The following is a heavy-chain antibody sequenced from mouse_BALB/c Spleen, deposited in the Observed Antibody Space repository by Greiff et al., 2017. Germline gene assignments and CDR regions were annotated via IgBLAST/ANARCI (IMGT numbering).Heavy chain of an antibody. CDR1: GFTFSDYY. Sequence: EVKVVESGGGLVKPGGSLKLSCAASGFTFSDYYMYWVRQTPEKRLEWVATISDGGSYTYYPDSVKGRFTISRDNAKNNLYLQMSSLKSEDTAMYYCARDVNYYGSSYGYFDVWGAGTTVTVSS. V-gene: IGHV5-4*02. CDR3: ARDVNYYGSSYGYFDV. J-gene: IGHJ1*01. D-gene: IGHD1-1*01. CDR2: ISDGGSYT.